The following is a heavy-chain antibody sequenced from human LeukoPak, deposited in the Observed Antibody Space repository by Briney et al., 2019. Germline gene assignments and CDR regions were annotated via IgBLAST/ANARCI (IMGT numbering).Heavy chain of an antibody. CDR1: GFTFSSYS. V-gene: IGHV3-21*04. CDR2: ISSSSSYI. D-gene: IGHD7-27*01. CDR3: TTYWGLNDAFYV. Sequence: PGGSLRLSCAASGFTFSSYSMNWVRQAPGKGLEWVSSISSSSSYIYYADSVKGRFTISRDNAKNSLYLQMNSLRTEDTAVYYCTTYWGLNDAFYVWGQGTMVTVSS. J-gene: IGHJ3*01.